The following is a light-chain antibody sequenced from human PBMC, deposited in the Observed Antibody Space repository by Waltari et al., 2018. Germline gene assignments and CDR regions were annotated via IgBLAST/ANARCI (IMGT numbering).Light chain of an antibody. CDR2: VAS. Sequence: EIVLTQSPGTLSLSPGERATLSCRASQSVSSNYLAWYQQKPGQAPRPLIYVASSSATGIPDRFRGSGSGTDFTLSISRLEPEYFAVYYCQQFGSLPFTFGPGTKVDIK. CDR3: QQFGSLPFT. CDR1: QSVSSNY. J-gene: IGKJ3*01. V-gene: IGKV3-20*01.